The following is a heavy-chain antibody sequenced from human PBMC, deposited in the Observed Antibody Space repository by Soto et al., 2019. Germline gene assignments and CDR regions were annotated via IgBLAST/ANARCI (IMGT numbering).Heavy chain of an antibody. D-gene: IGHD3-3*01. CDR3: VRWSYLDY. V-gene: IGHV3-23*01. Sequence: DVELLESGGGLVQPGGALRLSCAASGFSFISYAMSWVRQAPGKGLEWVSTISGSDGKTFYADSVKGRFSISRDTSKNMLYLPMNNLRGDDTAVYYCVRWSYLDYWGQGTRVTVSS. J-gene: IGHJ4*02. CDR1: GFSFISYA. CDR2: ISGSDGKT.